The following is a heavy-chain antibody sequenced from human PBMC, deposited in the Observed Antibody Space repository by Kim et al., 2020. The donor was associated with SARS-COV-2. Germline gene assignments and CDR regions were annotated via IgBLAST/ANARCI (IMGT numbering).Heavy chain of an antibody. CDR3: ARFVSVVAAATREQSKYMDV. V-gene: IGHV5-51*01. Sequence: GESLKISCKGSGYSFTSYWIGWVRQMPGKGLEWMGIIYPGDSDTRYSPSFQGQVTISADKSISTAYLQWSSLKASDTAMYYCARFVSVVAAATREQSKYMDVWGQGTTVTVSS. CDR2: IYPGDSDT. D-gene: IGHD2-15*01. J-gene: IGHJ6*02. CDR1: GYSFTSYW.